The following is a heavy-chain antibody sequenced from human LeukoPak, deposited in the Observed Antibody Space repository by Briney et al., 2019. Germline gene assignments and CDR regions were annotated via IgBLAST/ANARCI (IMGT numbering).Heavy chain of an antibody. Sequence: ASVKVSCKASGYTFTSYYMHWVRQAPGQGLEWMGWINPNSGGTNYAQKFQGRVTMTRDTSISTAYMELSRLRSDDTAVYYCARLAAAGTDYFDYWGQGTLVTVSS. J-gene: IGHJ4*02. D-gene: IGHD6-13*01. CDR2: INPNSGGT. V-gene: IGHV1-2*02. CDR1: GYTFTSYY. CDR3: ARLAAAGTDYFDY.